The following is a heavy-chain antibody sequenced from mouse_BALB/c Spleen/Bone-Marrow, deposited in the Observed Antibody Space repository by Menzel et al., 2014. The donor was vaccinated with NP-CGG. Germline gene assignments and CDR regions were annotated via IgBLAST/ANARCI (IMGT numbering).Heavy chain of an antibody. CDR3: AKGGNYGFAY. V-gene: IGHV1S34*01. Sequence: LVKTGASVKISCKASGYSFTGYYMHWVKQSHGKSLEWIGYISCYNGATSYNQKFKGKATFTVDTSSSXAYMQFNSLTSEDSAVYYCAKGGNYGFAYWGQGTLVTVSA. J-gene: IGHJ3*01. CDR2: ISCYNGAT. CDR1: GYSFTGYY. D-gene: IGHD2-1*01.